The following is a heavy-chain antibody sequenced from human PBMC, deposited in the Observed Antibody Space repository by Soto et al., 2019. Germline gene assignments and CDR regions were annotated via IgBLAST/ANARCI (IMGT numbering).Heavy chain of an antibody. V-gene: IGHV4-39*01. CDR2: TYYGGST. Sequence: QLQLQESGPGLVKPSETLSLTCSVSGGSISSTNYCWVWVRQPPGKGLEWIGTTYYGGSTFYNPSLKSRVTISVDTSKNQLSLQLSSVTAADTAVFYCARRYCANDVCYYMDVWGKGTTVTVSS. CDR1: GGSISSTNYC. J-gene: IGHJ6*04. CDR3: ARRYCANDVCYYMDV. D-gene: IGHD2-8*01.